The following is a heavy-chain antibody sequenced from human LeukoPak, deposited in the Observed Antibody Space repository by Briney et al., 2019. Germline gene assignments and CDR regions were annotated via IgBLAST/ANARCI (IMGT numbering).Heavy chain of an antibody. J-gene: IGHJ4*02. D-gene: IGHD5-24*01. V-gene: IGHV4-4*07. CDR1: GGSISSYY. CDR3: ARPGRDGYNWVFDY. CDR2: IYTSGST. Sequence: PSETLSLTCTVSGGSISSYYWSWIRQPAGKGLEWIGRIYTSGSTNYNPSLKSRVTMSVDTSKNQFSLKLNSVTAADTAVYYCARPGRDGYNWVFDYWGQGTLVTVSS.